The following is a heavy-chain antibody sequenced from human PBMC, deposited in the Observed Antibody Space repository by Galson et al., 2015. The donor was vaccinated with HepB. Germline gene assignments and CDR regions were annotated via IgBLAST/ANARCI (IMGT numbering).Heavy chain of an antibody. CDR3: AAGDTSCYECCFV. J-gene: IGHJ6*02. CDR1: GASIRTYF. D-gene: IGHD2-2*01. Sequence: ETLSLTCTVSGASIRTYFWSWIRQSPGKGLEWIAYIYHTGSTDYNPSLKSRVTTSVDTAKKQFSLNVRSVTAADTAVYYCAAGDTSCYECCFVWGQGTTVTVSS. V-gene: IGHV4-59*01. CDR2: IYHTGST.